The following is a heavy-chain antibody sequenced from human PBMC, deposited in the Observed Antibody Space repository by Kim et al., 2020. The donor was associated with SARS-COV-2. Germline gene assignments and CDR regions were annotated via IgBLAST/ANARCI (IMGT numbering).Heavy chain of an antibody. CDR3: ARGRVGVVPSPVLGLGPFWKYHYMDV. D-gene: IGHD3-3*01. V-gene: IGHV4-34*01. J-gene: IGHJ6*03. CDR1: GESFSGFS. CDR2: INQSGST. Sequence: SETLSLTCAVFGESFSGFSWTWIRQSPGKGLEWIGEINQSGSTNYNLSLKSRVTISLDTSKNQFFLKVTSVTAADTAIYYCARGRVGVVPSPVLGLGPFWKYHYMDVWGKGATVTVS.